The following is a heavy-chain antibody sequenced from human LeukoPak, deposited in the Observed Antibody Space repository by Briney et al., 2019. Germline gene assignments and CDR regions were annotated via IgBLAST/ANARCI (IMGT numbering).Heavy chain of an antibody. J-gene: IGHJ6*04. CDR3: AKDPKRYFDWLSGTRGYGMDV. V-gene: IGHV3-30*18. CDR2: ISYDGSNK. D-gene: IGHD3-9*01. CDR1: GFTFSSYG. Sequence: GGSLRLSCAASGFTFSSYGMHWVRQAPGKGLGWVAVISYDGSNKYYADSVKGRFTISRDNSKNTLYLQMNSLRAEDTAVYYCAKDPKRYFDWLSGTRGYGMDVWGKRDHGHRLL.